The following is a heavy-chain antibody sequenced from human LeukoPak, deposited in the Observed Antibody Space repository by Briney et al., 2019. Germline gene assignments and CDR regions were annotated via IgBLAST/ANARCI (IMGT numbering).Heavy chain of an antibody. Sequence: SGTLSLTCTVSGGSISSSSYYWGWIRQPPGKGLEWLGRIYTSGTTNYNPSLKSRVTMSVDTSKNQFSLKLSSVTAADTAVYYCARDGPYCSSTSCYVVEAFDIWGQGTMVTVSS. D-gene: IGHD2-2*01. V-gene: IGHV4-39*07. CDR2: IYTSGTT. CDR1: GGSISSSSYY. J-gene: IGHJ3*02. CDR3: ARDGPYCSSTSCYVVEAFDI.